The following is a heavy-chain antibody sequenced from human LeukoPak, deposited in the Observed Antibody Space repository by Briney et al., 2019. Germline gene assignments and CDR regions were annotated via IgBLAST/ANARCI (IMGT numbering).Heavy chain of an antibody. CDR3: ARGYSAYKNYYYYYYMDV. D-gene: IGHD5-12*01. CDR2: IYYSGST. CDR1: GGSIGTYY. V-gene: IGHV4-59*01. Sequence: SETLSLTCTVSGGSIGTYYWSWIRQPPGKGLEWIGYIYYSGSTNYNPSLKSRVTISVDTSKNQFSLRLSSVTAADTAVYYCARGYSAYKNYYYYYYMDVWGKGTTVTISS. J-gene: IGHJ6*03.